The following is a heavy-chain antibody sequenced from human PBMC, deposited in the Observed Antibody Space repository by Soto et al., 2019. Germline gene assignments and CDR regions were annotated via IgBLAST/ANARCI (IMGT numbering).Heavy chain of an antibody. J-gene: IGHJ5*02. CDR2: IIPIFGTA. Sequence: SVKVSCKASGGTFSSYAISWVRQAPGQGLEWMGGIIPIFGTANYAQKFQGRVTITADESTSTAYMELSSLRSEDTAVYYCARVAIFGVVTYKNIGYNWFDPWGQGTLVTLSS. D-gene: IGHD3-3*01. CDR3: ARVAIFGVVTYKNIGYNWFDP. CDR1: GGTFSSYA. V-gene: IGHV1-69*13.